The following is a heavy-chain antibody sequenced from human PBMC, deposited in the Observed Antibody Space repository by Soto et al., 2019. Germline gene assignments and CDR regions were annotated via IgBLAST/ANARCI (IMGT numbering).Heavy chain of an antibody. CDR1: GGSISNSNW. CDR2: SYRNGNT. J-gene: IGHJ6*02. D-gene: IGHD2-21*02. V-gene: IGHV4-4*02. Sequence: QVQLQEAGPGLVKPSGTLSLTCAVSGGSISNSNWWSWVRQPPGKGLEWVGESYRNGNTNYNPSLTDRVTISIDKSKNQFSLKLTSVTAADTAVYYCARVMFEYYGDRSYYYALDVWGQGTTVTVSS. CDR3: ARVMFEYYGDRSYYYALDV.